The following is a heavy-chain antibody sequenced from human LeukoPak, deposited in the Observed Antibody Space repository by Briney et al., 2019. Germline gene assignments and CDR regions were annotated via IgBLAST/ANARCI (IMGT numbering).Heavy chain of an antibody. V-gene: IGHV3-7*01. Sequence: GGSLRLSCAASGFTFSSQWMTWVRQAPGKGLEWVANIHPDGSEKYYVGSVRGRFTISRDNAKNSLYLQMNSLRAEDTAVYYCARAASRYSYGYRLDYWGQGTLVTVSS. J-gene: IGHJ4*02. CDR3: ARAASRYSYGYRLDY. CDR1: GFTFSSQW. CDR2: IHPDGSEK. D-gene: IGHD5-18*01.